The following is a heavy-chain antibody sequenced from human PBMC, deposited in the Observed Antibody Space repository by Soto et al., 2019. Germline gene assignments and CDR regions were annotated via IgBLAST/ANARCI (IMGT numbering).Heavy chain of an antibody. V-gene: IGHV3-23*01. CDR2: ISGSDGRT. CDR1: GFTFSSYA. J-gene: IGHJ4*02. Sequence: VQLLESGGGLVRPGGSLRLSCAASGFTFSSYAMSWVRQAPGKGLEWVSTISGSDGRTYSTDSVKGLFTISRDNSKNTAYLQMNSLRVEDTAVYYCAKGVSQYTPLALFDYWGRGTLVTVSS. D-gene: IGHD5-18*01. CDR3: AKGVSQYTPLALFDY.